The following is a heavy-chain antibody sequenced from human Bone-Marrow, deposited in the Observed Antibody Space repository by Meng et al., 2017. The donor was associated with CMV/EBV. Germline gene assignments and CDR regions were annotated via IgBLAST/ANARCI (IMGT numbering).Heavy chain of an antibody. D-gene: IGHD2-2*01. J-gene: IGHJ3*02. CDR1: GGTFSSYA. CDR2: IIPVFGTA. V-gene: IGHV1-69*05. CDR3: ASRKDIVVVPAASGAFDI. Sequence: SVKVSCKASGGTFSSYAISWVRQAPGQGLEWMGGIIPVFGTANYAQKFQGRVTITTDESTSTAYMELSSLRSEDTAVYYCASRKDIVVVPAASGAFDIWGQGTMVTVSS.